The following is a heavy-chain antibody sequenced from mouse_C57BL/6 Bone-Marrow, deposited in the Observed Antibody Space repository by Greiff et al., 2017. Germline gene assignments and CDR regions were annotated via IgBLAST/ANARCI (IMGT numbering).Heavy chain of an antibody. V-gene: IGHV14-4*01. CDR3: TTPACYSNDDFDY. D-gene: IGHD2-5*01. CDR1: GFNIKDDY. J-gene: IGHJ2*01. Sequence: VQLKQSGAELVRPGASVKLSCTASGFNIKDDYMHWVKQRPEQGLEWIGWIDPENGDTEYASKFQGKATITADTSSNTAYLQLSSLTSEDTAVYYCTTPACYSNDDFDYWGQGTTLTVSS. CDR2: IDPENGDT.